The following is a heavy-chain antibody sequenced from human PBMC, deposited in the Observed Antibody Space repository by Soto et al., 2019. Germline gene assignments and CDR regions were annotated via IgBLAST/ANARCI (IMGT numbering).Heavy chain of an antibody. D-gene: IGHD6-13*01. J-gene: IGHJ6*02. CDR2: INHSGST. Sequence: SETLSLTCAVYGGSFSGYYWSWIRQPPGKGLEWSGEINHSGSTNYNPSLKNRVPISVDTSKNQFPLKLSSVTAADTAVYYCARDLRAGPRYYYYYGMDVWGQGTKVTVSS. V-gene: IGHV4-34*01. CDR3: ARDLRAGPRYYYYYGMDV. CDR1: GGSFSGYY.